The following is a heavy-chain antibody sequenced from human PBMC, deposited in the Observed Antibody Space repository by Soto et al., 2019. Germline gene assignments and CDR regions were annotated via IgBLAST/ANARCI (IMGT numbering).Heavy chain of an antibody. CDR1: GFTFSSYG. D-gene: IGHD6-13*01. Sequence: QVQLVESGGGVVQPGRSLRLSCAASGFTFSSYGMHWVRQAPGKGLEWVAVISYDGSNKYYADSVKGRFTISRDNSKNPWYLQMNSLRARDTAVYYCAKVRGGQERSSGYFDSWGQGTLVTVSS. CDR3: AKVRGGQERSSGYFDS. J-gene: IGHJ4*02. V-gene: IGHV3-30*18. CDR2: ISYDGSNK.